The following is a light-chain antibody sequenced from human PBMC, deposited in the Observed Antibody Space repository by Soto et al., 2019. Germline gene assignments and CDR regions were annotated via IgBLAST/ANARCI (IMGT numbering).Light chain of an antibody. CDR3: QQYYSTLIT. CDR2: WAS. CDR1: QSVLYSSNNKNY. V-gene: IGKV4-1*01. Sequence: DIVMTQSPDSLAVSLGERATINCKSSQSVLYSSNNKNYLAWYQQKPGQPPKLLIYWASTRESGVPDRFSGSGSGPDVALIISSLQAEDVAVYYCQQYYSTLITFGQGTRLEIK. J-gene: IGKJ5*01.